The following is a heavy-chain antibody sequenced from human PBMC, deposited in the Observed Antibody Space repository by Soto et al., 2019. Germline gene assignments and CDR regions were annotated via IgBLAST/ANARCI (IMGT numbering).Heavy chain of an antibody. D-gene: IGHD3-10*01. CDR1: GFTFDDYA. Sequence: EVHLVESGGGLVQPGRSLRLSCAASGFTFDDYAIHWVRQAPGRGLEWVAGISWNGASIGYADSVKGRFTISRDNAKNSLHLHMNSLRSEDTALYYCANLPLYGSGFDCWGQGTLVTVSS. CDR2: ISWNGASI. V-gene: IGHV3-9*01. CDR3: ANLPLYGSGFDC. J-gene: IGHJ4*02.